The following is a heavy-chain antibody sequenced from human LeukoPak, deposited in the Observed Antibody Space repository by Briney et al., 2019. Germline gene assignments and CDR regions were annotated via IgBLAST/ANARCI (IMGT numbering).Heavy chain of an antibody. CDR2: INPNSGGT. V-gene: IGHV1-2*06. CDR3: AHPYYYDSSGYYYYYFDY. D-gene: IGHD3-22*01. Sequence: ASVKVSCKASGYTFTGYYMHWVRQAPGQGLEWMGRINPNSGGTNYAQKFQGRVTMTEDTSTDTAYMELSSLRSEDTAVYYCAHPYYYDSSGYYYYYFDYWGQGTLVTVSS. J-gene: IGHJ4*02. CDR1: GYTFTGYY.